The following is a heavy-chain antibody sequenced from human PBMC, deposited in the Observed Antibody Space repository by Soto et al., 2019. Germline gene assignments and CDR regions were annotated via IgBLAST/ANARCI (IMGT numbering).Heavy chain of an antibody. CDR2: ISYDGSNK. Sequence: GGSLRLSCAASGFTFSSYAMHWVRQAPGKGLEWVAVISYDGSNKYYADSVKGRFTISRDNSKNTLYLQMNSLRAEDTAVYYCRRERSLFPFYYYGMDVSGHGTTVTVSS. J-gene: IGHJ6*02. D-gene: IGHD2-21*01. CDR3: RRERSLFPFYYYGMDV. CDR1: GFTFSSYA. V-gene: IGHV3-30-3*01.